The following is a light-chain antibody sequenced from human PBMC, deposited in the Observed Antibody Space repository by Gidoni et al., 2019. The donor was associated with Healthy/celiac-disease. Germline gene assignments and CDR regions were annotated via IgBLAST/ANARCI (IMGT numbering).Light chain of an antibody. V-gene: IGLV3-21*04. Sequence: SYVLTQPPSVSVAPGKTARITCGGNNSGSKSVHWYQKKPGQAPVLVIYYDSDRPSGIPERFSGSNSGNTATLTISRVEAGDEADYYCQVWDSSSDVVFGGGTKLTVL. CDR1: NSGSKS. J-gene: IGLJ2*01. CDR3: QVWDSSSDVV. CDR2: YDS.